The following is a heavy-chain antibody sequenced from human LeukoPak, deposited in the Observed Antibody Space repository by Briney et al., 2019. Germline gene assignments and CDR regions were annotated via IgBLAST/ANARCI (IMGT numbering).Heavy chain of an antibody. J-gene: IGHJ5*02. Sequence: SETLSPTCTVSGYSISSGYYWGWIRQPPGKGPEWIGSIHHSGGASCNPSLKSRVTISVDTSKNQFSLRLGSVTAADTAMYYCARDNTPYDRYIWNYAWFGPWGQGTLVTVSS. V-gene: IGHV4-38-2*02. CDR3: ARDNTPYDRYIWNYAWFGP. CDR1: GYSISSGYY. D-gene: IGHD1-7*01. CDR2: IHHSGGA.